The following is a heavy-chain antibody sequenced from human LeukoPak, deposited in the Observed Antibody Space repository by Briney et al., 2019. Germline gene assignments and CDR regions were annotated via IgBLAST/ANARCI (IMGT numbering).Heavy chain of an antibody. CDR3: AKEHYYGGPGYGMDV. D-gene: IGHD3-10*01. CDR1: GYTFTSYG. V-gene: IGHV1-18*01. CDR2: ISAYNGNT. J-gene: IGHJ6*02. Sequence: GASVKVSCKASGYTFTSYGISWVRQAPGQGLEWMGWISAYNGNTNYAQKLQGRVTMTTDTSTSTAYMELRSLRSDDTAVYYCAKEHYYGGPGYGMDVWGQGTTVTVSS.